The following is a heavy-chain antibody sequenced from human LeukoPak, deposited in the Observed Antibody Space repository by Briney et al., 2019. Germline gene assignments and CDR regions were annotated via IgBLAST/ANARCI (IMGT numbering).Heavy chain of an antibody. CDR3: AKDRRGYCSGGSCYYNFDY. CDR2: IWFDGSDK. V-gene: IGHV3-30*02. D-gene: IGHD2-15*01. CDR1: GLTFSNYG. J-gene: IGHJ4*02. Sequence: TGGSLRLSCAASGLTFSNYGMDWVRQAPGKGLEWVAVIWFDGSDKYYADSVKGRFTISRDNSKNTLYLQMNSLSAEDTAVYYCAKDRRGYCSGGSCYYNFDYWGQGTLVTVSS.